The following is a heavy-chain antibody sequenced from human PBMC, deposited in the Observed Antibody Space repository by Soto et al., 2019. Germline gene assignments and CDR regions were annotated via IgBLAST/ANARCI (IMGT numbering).Heavy chain of an antibody. D-gene: IGHD6-13*01. CDR2: ISGSGGST. J-gene: IGHJ4*02. V-gene: IGHV3-23*01. CDR1: GFTFSSYA. Sequence: EVQLLESGGGLVQPGGSLRLSCAASGFTFSSYAMSWVRQAPGKELEWVSAISGSGGSTYYADSVKGRFTISRDNSKNTLYLQMNSLRAEDTAVYYCAKLKASAAAGRGVFDYWGQGTLVTVSS. CDR3: AKLKASAAAGRGVFDY.